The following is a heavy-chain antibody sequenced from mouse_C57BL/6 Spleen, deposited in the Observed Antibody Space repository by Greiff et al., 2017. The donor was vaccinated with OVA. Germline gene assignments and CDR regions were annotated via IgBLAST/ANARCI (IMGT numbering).Heavy chain of an antibody. Sequence: VQLKESGPELVKPGDSVKISCKASGYSFTGYFMNWVMQSHGKSLEWIGRINPYNGDTFYNQKFKGKATLTVDKSSSTAHMELRSLTSEDSAVYYCARRRTTVVGAMDYWGQGTSVTVSS. CDR2: INPYNGDT. CDR1: GYSFTGYF. V-gene: IGHV1-20*01. J-gene: IGHJ4*01. D-gene: IGHD1-1*01. CDR3: ARRRTTVVGAMDY.